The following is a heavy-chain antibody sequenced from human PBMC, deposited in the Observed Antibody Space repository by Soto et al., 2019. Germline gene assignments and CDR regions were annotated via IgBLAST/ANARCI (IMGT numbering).Heavy chain of an antibody. CDR1: GYTFTSYG. CDR3: ARDRPDWGLLRFAEVYYYYGMDV. CDR2: ISAYNGNT. J-gene: IGHJ6*02. D-gene: IGHD3-10*01. Sequence: ASVKVSCKASGYTFTSYGISWVRQAPGQGLEWMGWISAYNGNTNYAQKLQGRVTMTTDTSTSTAYMELRSLRSDDTAVYYCARDRPDWGLLRFAEVYYYYGMDVWGQGNTVTVSS. V-gene: IGHV1-18*04.